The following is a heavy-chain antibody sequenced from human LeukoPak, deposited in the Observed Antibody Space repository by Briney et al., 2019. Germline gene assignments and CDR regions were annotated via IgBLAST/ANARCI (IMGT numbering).Heavy chain of an antibody. Sequence: GESLKISCKGSGYSFTNYWIAWVRQMPGKGLEWMGIIYAGDSDTRYSPSLQGRVTISADKSISTAYLQWSSLKASDTAMYYCARRLYGGDVFDYWGQGILVTLSS. D-gene: IGHD4-23*01. CDR2: IYAGDSDT. J-gene: IGHJ4*02. V-gene: IGHV5-51*01. CDR3: ARRLYGGDVFDY. CDR1: GYSFTNYW.